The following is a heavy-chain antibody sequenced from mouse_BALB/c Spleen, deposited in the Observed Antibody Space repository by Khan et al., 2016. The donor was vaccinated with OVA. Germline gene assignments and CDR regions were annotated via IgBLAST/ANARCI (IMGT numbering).Heavy chain of an antibody. CDR3: IRSNYYGNSLYALDY. CDR1: GYTFTSYW. D-gene: IGHD1-1*01. J-gene: IGHJ4*01. CDR2: ASPGSGST. V-gene: IGHV1S41*01. Sequence: DLVKPGASVKLSCKASGYTFTSYWINWIKQRPGQGLEWIGRASPGSGSTYYNEIFKGKATVTVDKSSSTAYIQLNSLSSEISAAYFCIRSNYYGNSLYALDYRCQGTSGTVSS.